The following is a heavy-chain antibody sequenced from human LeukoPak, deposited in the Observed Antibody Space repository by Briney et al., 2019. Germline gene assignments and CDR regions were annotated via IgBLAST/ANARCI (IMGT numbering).Heavy chain of an antibody. CDR3: ARDLVPAAEYYYYYGMDV. CDR1: GVTFSSYA. CDR2: ISYDGSNK. J-gene: IGHJ6*04. Sequence: GGSLRLSCAASGVTFSSYAMHWVRQAPGKGLEGVAVISYDGSNKYYADSVKGRFTISRDNSKNTLYLQMNSLRAEDTAVYYCARDLVPAAEYYYYYGMDVWGKGTTVTVSS. V-gene: IGHV3-30*04. D-gene: IGHD6-13*01.